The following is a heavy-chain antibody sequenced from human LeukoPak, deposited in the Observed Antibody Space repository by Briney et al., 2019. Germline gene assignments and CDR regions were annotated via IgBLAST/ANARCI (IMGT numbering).Heavy chain of an antibody. D-gene: IGHD4-23*01. CDR3: ARYGGNAHDY. Sequence: SETLSLTCTVSGGSISSGDYYWSWIRQHPGKGLEWIGHIYYSGTTYCNPSLKSRVSISVDTSKNQFSLRLSSVTAADTAVYYCARYGGNAHDYWGQGTLVTVSS. CDR2: IYYSGTT. J-gene: IGHJ4*02. V-gene: IGHV4-31*03. CDR1: GGSISSGDYY.